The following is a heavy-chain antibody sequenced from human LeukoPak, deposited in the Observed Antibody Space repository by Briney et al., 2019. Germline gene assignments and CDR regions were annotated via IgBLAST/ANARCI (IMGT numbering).Heavy chain of an antibody. CDR2: IYYSGST. Sequence: SETLSLTCTVSGGSISSSSYYWGWIRQPPGKGLEWIGSIYYSGSTYYNPSLKSRVTISVDTSKDQFSLKLSSVTAADTAVYYCARRTRTWFGEKTSWFDPWGQGTLVTVSS. D-gene: IGHD3-10*01. V-gene: IGHV4-39*07. J-gene: IGHJ5*02. CDR1: GGSISSSSYY. CDR3: ARRTRTWFGEKTSWFDP.